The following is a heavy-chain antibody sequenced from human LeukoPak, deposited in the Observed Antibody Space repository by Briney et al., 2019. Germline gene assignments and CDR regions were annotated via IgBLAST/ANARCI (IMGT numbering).Heavy chain of an antibody. J-gene: IGHJ4*02. V-gene: IGHV1-46*01. Sequence: ASVKVSCKASGYTFTSYYMHWVRQAPGQGLEWMGIINPSGGSTSYAQKLQGRVTMTTDTSTSTAYMELRSLRSDDTAVYYCARDGSYLKGLFDYWGQGTLVTVSS. CDR3: ARDGSYLKGLFDY. CDR1: GYTFTSYY. D-gene: IGHD1-26*01. CDR2: INPSGGST.